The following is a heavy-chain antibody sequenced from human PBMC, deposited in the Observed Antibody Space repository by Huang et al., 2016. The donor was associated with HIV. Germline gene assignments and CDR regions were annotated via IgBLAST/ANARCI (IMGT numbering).Heavy chain of an antibody. V-gene: IGHV4-39*01. CDR3: ASPGSWYRPKFHFDY. D-gene: IGHD6-13*01. CDR1: GGSISSSSYY. J-gene: IGHJ4*02. CDR2: IYYSGIT. Sequence: QLQLQESGPGLVKPSETLSLSCTVSGGSISSSSYYCGWIRQPPGKGLEWMGIIYYSGITYYTSALKSRITMAVDTSKNQFSLKLSSVTAADTALYYCASPGSWYRPKFHFDYWGQGILVTVSS.